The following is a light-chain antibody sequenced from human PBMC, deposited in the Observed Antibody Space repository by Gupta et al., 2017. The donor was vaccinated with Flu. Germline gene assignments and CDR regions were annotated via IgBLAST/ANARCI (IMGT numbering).Light chain of an antibody. CDR1: SSNIEQTY. J-gene: IGLJ2*01. Sequence: ISCALSSSNIEQTYVSWYQQLHGPPPKLLIYAPDQRPSAIPDRFAGSKSGTAATLGISGLQTGDEADYYCAASARSLIAGFIGGRTPRTGL. V-gene: IGLV1-51*01. CDR2: APD. CDR3: AASARSLIAGF.